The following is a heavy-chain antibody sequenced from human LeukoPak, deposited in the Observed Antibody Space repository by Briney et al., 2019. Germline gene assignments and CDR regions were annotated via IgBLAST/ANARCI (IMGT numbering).Heavy chain of an antibody. Sequence: TSVKLCCKASGYTFTDYHLHWMRQPHAQGIGWMADINPNGGGSHYAQKFQGRVTMTRDTAINTADKELSWLRSDDTAVYYCARGPATSAFDIWGQGTMVTVSS. J-gene: IGHJ3*02. CDR3: ARGPATSAFDI. D-gene: IGHD2-2*01. CDR2: INPNGGGS. CDR1: GYTFTDYH. V-gene: IGHV1-2*02.